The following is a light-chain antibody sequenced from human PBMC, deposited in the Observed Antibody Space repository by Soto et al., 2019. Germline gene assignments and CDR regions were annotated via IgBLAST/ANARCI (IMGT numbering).Light chain of an antibody. V-gene: IGKV3-15*01. Sequence: EILMTQSPATLSVSPGERATLSCRASQSVTSNLAWFQQKPGQAPRLLIHGEYTRATGIPDRLSGSGSGTDLNLTISRLQPEDFATYYCQKLNSYPLTCGPGTKVDI. CDR3: QKLNSYPLT. CDR1: QSVTSN. CDR2: GEY. J-gene: IGKJ3*01.